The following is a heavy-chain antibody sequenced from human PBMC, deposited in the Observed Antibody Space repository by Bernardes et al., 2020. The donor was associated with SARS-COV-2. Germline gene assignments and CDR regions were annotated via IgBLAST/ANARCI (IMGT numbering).Heavy chain of an antibody. D-gene: IGHD3-10*01. CDR1: GESFSGFY. CDR3: ARKGMRAGMDV. CDR2: INHDGSS. J-gene: IGHJ6*02. Sequence: SETLSLTCAVYGESFSGFYWSWIRQPPGKGLEWIGEINHDGSSNYNPSLESRVTISLDTSKKQFSLKVMSVTAADTAVYYCARKGMRAGMDVWGQGTTVTVSS. V-gene: IGHV4-34*01.